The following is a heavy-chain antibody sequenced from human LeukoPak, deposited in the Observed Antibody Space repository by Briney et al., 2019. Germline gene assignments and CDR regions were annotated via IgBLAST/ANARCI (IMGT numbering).Heavy chain of an antibody. Sequence: PSETLSLTCTVSGGSISSYYWSWIRQPPGKGLEWIGYIHYSGSTNYNPSLKSRVTISVDTSKNQFSLKLSSVTAADTAVYYCARRMNYDILTGYPKYAFDIWGQGTMVTVSS. CDR2: IHYSGST. J-gene: IGHJ3*02. V-gene: IGHV4-59*08. D-gene: IGHD3-9*01. CDR3: ARRMNYDILTGYPKYAFDI. CDR1: GGSISSYY.